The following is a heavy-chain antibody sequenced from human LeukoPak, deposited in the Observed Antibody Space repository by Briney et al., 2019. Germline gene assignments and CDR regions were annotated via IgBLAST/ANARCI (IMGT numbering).Heavy chain of an antibody. CDR3: ARGGIVGTTYDAFDI. D-gene: IGHD1-26*01. V-gene: IGHV1-69*13. J-gene: IGHJ3*02. CDR1: GGTLITYA. Sequence: SVKVSCKASGGTLITYAISWVRQAPGQGPEWMGGIIPIFGTANYAQKFQGRVTIIADESTSTAYMELSSLRSEDTAVYYCARGGIVGTTYDAFDIWGQGTMVTVSS. CDR2: IIPIFGTA.